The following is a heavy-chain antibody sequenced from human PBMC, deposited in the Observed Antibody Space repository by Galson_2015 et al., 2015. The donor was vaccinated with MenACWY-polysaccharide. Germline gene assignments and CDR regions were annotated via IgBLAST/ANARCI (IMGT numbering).Heavy chain of an antibody. CDR1: GFSLITHGVG. CDR2: IYWDGDN. V-gene: IGHV2-5*02. CDR3: AHVMITFGGVIGDDAFDV. Sequence: ALVKPTQPLTLTCTFSGFSLITHGVGVNWLRQPPGKALEWLAVIYWDGDNRYSPSLRSRLTVTKDTSKNQVVLTMTNMDLVDTDTYYCAHVMITFGGVIGDDAFDVWGPGTMVTVSS. D-gene: IGHD3-16*01. J-gene: IGHJ3*01.